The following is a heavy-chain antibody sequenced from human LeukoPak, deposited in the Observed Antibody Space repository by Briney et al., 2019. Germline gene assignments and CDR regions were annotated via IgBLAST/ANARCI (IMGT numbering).Heavy chain of an antibody. Sequence: PGGSLRLSCAASGFTFSSYSMNWVRQAPGKGLEWVSYISSSSSTIYYADSVKGRFTISRDNAKNSLYLQMNSLRAEDTAVYYCASWSGYNDLDYWGQGTLVTVSS. CDR2: ISSSSSTI. CDR3: ASWSGYNDLDY. CDR1: GFTFSSYS. D-gene: IGHD3-3*01. V-gene: IGHV3-48*01. J-gene: IGHJ4*02.